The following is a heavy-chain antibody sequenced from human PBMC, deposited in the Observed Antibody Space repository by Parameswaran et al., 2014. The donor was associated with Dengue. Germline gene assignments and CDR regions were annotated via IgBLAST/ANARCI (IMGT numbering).Heavy chain of an antibody. V-gene: IGHV4-39*01. J-gene: IGHJ6*04. CDR3: ASYIVVVVAATYYYYGMDV. CDR2: IYYSGST. D-gene: IGHD2-15*01. Sequence: WIRQPPGKGLEWIGSIYYSGSTYYNPSLKSRVTISVDTSKNQFSLKLSSVTAADTAVYYCASYIVVVVAATYYYYGMDVWAKDHGHRLL.